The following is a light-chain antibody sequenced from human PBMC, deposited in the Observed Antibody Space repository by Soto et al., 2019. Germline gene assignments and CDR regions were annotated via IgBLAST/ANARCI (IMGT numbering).Light chain of an antibody. CDR3: QQYGSSPPWT. V-gene: IGKV3-20*01. J-gene: IGKJ1*01. CDR1: QSVSSSY. Sequence: EIVLTQSPGTLSLSPGERATLSCRASQSVSSSYLAWYQQKPGQAPRLLIYGASSRATGIPDRFSGSGSGTDFTLPISRLEPEDFAVYYCQQYGSSPPWTFGQVTKVEIK. CDR2: GAS.